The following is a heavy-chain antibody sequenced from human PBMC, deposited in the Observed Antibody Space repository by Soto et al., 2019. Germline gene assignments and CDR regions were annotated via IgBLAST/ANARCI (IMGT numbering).Heavy chain of an antibody. Sequence: QVQLVQSGAEVKKPGASVRVSCKASGYTFSRYGISWVLQVPGQGLELMGLICGFKGNTKESGQLQGRVTLTTDTAANTAHMELRGLRSDETAVYYFARASAYSAPRSFDNWGHGTLVTPSS. CDR3: ARASAYSAPRSFDN. CDR2: ICGFKGNT. D-gene: IGHD6-13*01. CDR1: GYTFSRYG. V-gene: IGHV1-18*01. J-gene: IGHJ4*01.